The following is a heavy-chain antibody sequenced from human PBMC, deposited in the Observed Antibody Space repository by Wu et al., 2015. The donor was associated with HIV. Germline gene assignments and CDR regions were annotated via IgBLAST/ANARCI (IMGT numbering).Heavy chain of an antibody. V-gene: IGHV1-8*01. Sequence: QVQLVQSGAEVKRPGASVRVSCRASGYTFTTYDIHWVRQATGRGLEWLGWMNPKSGNTGYAKKFQGRVTMTRNTSINAAYMELTRLKFEDTAVYYCARGEITATWGYWGPG. D-gene: IGHD1-20*01. CDR1: GYTFTTYD. CDR2: MNPKSGNT. CDR3: ARGEITATWGY. J-gene: IGHJ4*03.